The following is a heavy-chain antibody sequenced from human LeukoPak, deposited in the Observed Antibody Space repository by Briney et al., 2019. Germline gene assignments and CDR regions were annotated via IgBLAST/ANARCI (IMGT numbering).Heavy chain of an antibody. CDR2: MNPNSGNT. V-gene: IGHV1-8*01. Sequence: ASVKVSCKASGYTFTSYDINWVRQATGQGLEWMGWMNPNSGNTGYAQKFQGRVTMTRNTSISTAYMELSSLRSEDTAVYYCARGQLGYCSGGSCYSGYYYYMDVWGKGTTVTVSS. J-gene: IGHJ6*03. CDR3: ARGQLGYCSGGSCYSGYYYYMDV. CDR1: GYTFTSYD. D-gene: IGHD2-15*01.